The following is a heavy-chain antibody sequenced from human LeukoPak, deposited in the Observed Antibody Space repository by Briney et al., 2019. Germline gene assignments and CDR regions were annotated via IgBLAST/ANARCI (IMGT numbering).Heavy chain of an antibody. V-gene: IGHV4-30-2*06. CDR1: GVSVNTGGFS. Sequence: SQTLSLTCTVSGVSVNTGGFSWTWIRQSPEKGLQWIGHIFHSGATYYNPSLKSRVTISVDKSKNQFSLKLNSVTAADTAVYYCARKDYGGNYGHAFDIWGQGTMVTVSS. CDR2: IFHSGAT. CDR3: ARKDYGGNYGHAFDI. D-gene: IGHD4-23*01. J-gene: IGHJ3*02.